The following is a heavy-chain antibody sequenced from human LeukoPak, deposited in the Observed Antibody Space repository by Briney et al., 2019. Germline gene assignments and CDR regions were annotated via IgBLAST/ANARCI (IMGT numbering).Heavy chain of an antibody. CDR2: ISAYSGNT. CDR3: ARAPQECTSTSCSLGY. Sequence: ASVTPSCKASGYTFTSYGITWVRQAPGQGLEWVAWISAYSGNTNYAHQKLQGRVTLIRDTSTSTAYMELRSLRSDDTAVFYCARAPQECTSTSCSLGYWGQGALVTVPS. J-gene: IGHJ1*01. V-gene: IGHV1-18*01. D-gene: IGHD2-2*01. CDR1: GYTFTSYG.